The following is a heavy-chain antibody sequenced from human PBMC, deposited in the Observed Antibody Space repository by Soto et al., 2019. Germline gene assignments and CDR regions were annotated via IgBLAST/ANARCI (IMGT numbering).Heavy chain of an antibody. CDR3: ARTLGYCSSTSCYDAEPNFDY. CDR1: GGSISSYY. CDR2: IYYSGST. D-gene: IGHD2-2*01. V-gene: IGHV4-59*08. Sequence: SETLSLTCTVSGGSISSYYWSWIRQPPGKGLEWIGYIYYSGSTNYNPSLKSRVTISVDTSKNQFSLKLSSVTAADTAVYYCARTLGYCSSTSCYDAEPNFDYWGQGTLVTVSS. J-gene: IGHJ4*02.